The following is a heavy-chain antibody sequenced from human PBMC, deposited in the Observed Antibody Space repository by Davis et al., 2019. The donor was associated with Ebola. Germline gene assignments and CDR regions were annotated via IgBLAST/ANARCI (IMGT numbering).Heavy chain of an antibody. CDR2: IRSKANSYAT. D-gene: IGHD6-13*01. CDR3: TARIAAAGTDYYYYGMDV. CDR1: GFTFSGSA. Sequence: GGSLRLSCAASGFTFSGSAMHWVRQASGKGLEWVGRIRSKANSYATAYAASVKGRFTISRDDSKNTAYLQMNSLKTEDTAVYYCTARIAAAGTDYYYYGMDVWGQGTTVTASS. J-gene: IGHJ6*02. V-gene: IGHV3-73*01.